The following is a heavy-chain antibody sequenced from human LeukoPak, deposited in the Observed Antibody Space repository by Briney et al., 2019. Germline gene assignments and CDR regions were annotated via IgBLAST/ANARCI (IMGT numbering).Heavy chain of an antibody. D-gene: IGHD2-2*01. V-gene: IGHV4-59*01. J-gene: IGHJ2*01. CDR2: IYYTGST. CDR3: ARDVVVVPAGRRYFDL. Sequence: SETLSLTCTVSGASIRSSYWSWIRQPPGKGLEWIGCIYYTGSTNYNPSLKSRVTTSLDTSRNQFSLKLTSVTAADTAMYFCARDVVVVPAGRRYFDLWGRGTLVTVSS. CDR1: GASIRSSY.